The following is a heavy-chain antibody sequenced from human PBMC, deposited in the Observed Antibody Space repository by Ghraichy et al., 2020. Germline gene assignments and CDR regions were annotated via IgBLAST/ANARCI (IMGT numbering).Heavy chain of an antibody. V-gene: IGHV3-7*03. D-gene: IGHD4-11*01. CDR3: AREGEMTTVTTGFDY. J-gene: IGHJ4*02. CDR2: IKEDGSDK. CDR1: GFTFTNYY. Sequence: GGSLRLSCAASGFTFTNYYMTWVRPAPGKGLEWVANIKEDGSDKFYVDSVKGLFTISRDNAKNSLYLQMNSLRAEDTAVYYCAREGEMTTVTTGFDYWGQGTLVTVSS.